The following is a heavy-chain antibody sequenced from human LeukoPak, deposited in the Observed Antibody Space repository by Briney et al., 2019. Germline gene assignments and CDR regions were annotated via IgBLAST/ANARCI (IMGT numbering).Heavy chain of an antibody. D-gene: IGHD3-16*01. V-gene: IGHV3-33*08. CDR1: GFTFSSYG. CDR3: ARAVGPFDY. Sequence: GGSLRLSCAASGFTFSSYGMHWVRQAPGKGLEWVAAIWPDGSYKYYADSVKGRFTISRDNSKNTVYLQMNTLRDEDTAVYYCARAVGPFDYWGQGTLVTVSS. CDR2: IWPDGSYK. J-gene: IGHJ4*02.